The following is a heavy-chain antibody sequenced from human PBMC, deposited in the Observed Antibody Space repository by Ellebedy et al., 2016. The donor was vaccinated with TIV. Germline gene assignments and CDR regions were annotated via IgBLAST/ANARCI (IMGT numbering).Heavy chain of an antibody. CDR1: GFSFSDYA. V-gene: IGHV3-33*03. CDR3: AKDGTSLRYYYYYAMDV. D-gene: IGHD1-26*01. CDR2: IWHDGSND. J-gene: IGHJ6*02. Sequence: GESLKISXVASGFSFSDYAMHWVRQAPGKGLEWVAVIWHDGSNDYYLDSVKGRFTVSRDNSKNSLYLQMNSLRPEDTALYYCAKDGTSLRYYYYYAMDVWGQGTTVTVSS.